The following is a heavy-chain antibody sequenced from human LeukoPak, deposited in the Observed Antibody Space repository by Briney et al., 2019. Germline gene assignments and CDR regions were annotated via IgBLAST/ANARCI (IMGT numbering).Heavy chain of an antibody. CDR3: ANVELGGTYYYDSSGYRNAFDI. J-gene: IGHJ3*02. Sequence: PGGSLRLSCAASGFTFSSYAMSWVRQPPGKGLEWVSSISESGGSTYYAYSVKGRFTISRDNSKNTLYLQMNSLRAEDTAVYFCANVELGGTYYYDSSGYRNAFDIWGQGTMVTVSS. CDR2: ISESGGST. D-gene: IGHD3-22*01. CDR1: GFTFSSYA. V-gene: IGHV3-23*01.